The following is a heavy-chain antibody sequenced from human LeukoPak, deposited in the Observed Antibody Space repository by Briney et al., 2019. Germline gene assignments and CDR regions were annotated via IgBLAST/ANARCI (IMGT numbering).Heavy chain of an antibody. Sequence: EAGGSLRLSCAASGFTFSNAWMSWVRQAPGKGLEWVGHIKKKIDGGPTDYAAIVKDRFTTSRDDSKNTLYLQMNSLKSEDTAVYYCTTRVWSGDSLDFDSWGQGTLVTVSS. CDR2: IKKKIDGGPT. CDR1: GFTFSNAW. V-gene: IGHV3-15*01. J-gene: IGHJ4*02. CDR3: TTRVWSGDSLDFDS. D-gene: IGHD3-10*01.